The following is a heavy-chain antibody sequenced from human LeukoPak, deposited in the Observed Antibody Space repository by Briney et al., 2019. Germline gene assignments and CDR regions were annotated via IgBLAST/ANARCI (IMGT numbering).Heavy chain of an antibody. V-gene: IGHV3-7*01. CDR2: IRHTASEK. Sequence: GGSLRLSCAASGFTLSSHWMSWVRQAPGKGLEWVANIRHTASEKYYVDSVKGRFTISRDNAKNSLYLQMKSLRAEDTAVYYCARGYDSSGYFSSYYFDYWGQGTRVTVSS. D-gene: IGHD3-22*01. CDR3: ARGYDSSGYFSSYYFDY. CDR1: GFTLSSHW. J-gene: IGHJ4*02.